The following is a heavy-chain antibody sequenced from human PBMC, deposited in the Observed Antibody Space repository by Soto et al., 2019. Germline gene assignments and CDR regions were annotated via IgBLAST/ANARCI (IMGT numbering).Heavy chain of an antibody. CDR3: ATVHYDVWSGYYYYFDY. CDR1: GYTLTELS. CDR2: FDPEDGET. J-gene: IGHJ4*02. D-gene: IGHD3-3*01. Sequence: ASVKVSCKVSGYTLTELSMHWVRQAPGKGLEWMGGFDPEDGETIYAQKFQGRVTMTEDTSTDTAYMELSSLRSEDTAVYYCATVHYDVWSGYYYYFDYWGQGNMVTVSS. V-gene: IGHV1-24*01.